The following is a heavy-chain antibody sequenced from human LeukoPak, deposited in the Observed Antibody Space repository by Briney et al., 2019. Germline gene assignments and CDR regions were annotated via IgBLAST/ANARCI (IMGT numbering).Heavy chain of an antibody. Sequence: ASVKVSCKASGYTFTDYYIHWVRQAPGQGLEWMGWINSNSGNTEYAGAFQGRVTMTRDTSISTAYMELSRLRSDDTAVYYCAREGRGWAFDIWGQGTMVTVSS. CDR3: AREGRGWAFDI. CDR1: GYTFTDYY. J-gene: IGHJ3*02. CDR2: INSNSGNT. V-gene: IGHV1-2*02. D-gene: IGHD2-15*01.